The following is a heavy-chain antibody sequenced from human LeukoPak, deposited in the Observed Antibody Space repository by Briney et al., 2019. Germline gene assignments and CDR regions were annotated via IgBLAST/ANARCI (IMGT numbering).Heavy chain of an antibody. CDR2: ISSSSTI. CDR3: ARHSIAARRDAFDI. V-gene: IGHV3-48*01. J-gene: IGHJ3*02. Sequence: GGSLRLSCAASGFTFSSYSMNWVRQAPGKGLEWVSYISSSSTIYYADSVKGRFTISRDNAKNSLYLQMSSLRAEDTAVYYCARHSIAARRDAFDIWGQGTMVTVSS. CDR1: GFTFSSYS. D-gene: IGHD6-6*01.